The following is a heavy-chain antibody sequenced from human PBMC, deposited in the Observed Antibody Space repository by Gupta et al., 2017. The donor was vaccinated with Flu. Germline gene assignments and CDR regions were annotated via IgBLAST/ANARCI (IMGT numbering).Heavy chain of an antibody. CDR1: GFTFSSYG. CDR3: AREGYSSSWYVNWFDP. CDR2: IWYDGSNK. D-gene: IGHD6-13*01. V-gene: IGHV3-33*01. J-gene: IGHJ5*02. Sequence: QVQLVESGGGVVQPGRSLRLSCAASGFTFSSYGMHWVRQAPGKGLEWVAVIWYDGSNKYYADSVKGRFTISRDNSKNTLYLQMNSLRAEDTAVYYCAREGYSSSWYVNWFDPWGQGTLVTVSS.